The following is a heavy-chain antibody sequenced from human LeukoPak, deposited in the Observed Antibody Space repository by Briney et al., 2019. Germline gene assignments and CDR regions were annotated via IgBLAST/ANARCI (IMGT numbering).Heavy chain of an antibody. CDR3: ARPPDSSDYGAAFDF. Sequence: SETLSLTCAVSGYSITSGYFWGWLRQPPGKGLEWIASIYHSGTTYYNPSLKSRVTISVDTSKNQFSLKLSSVTAADTAVYYCARPPDSSDYGAAFDFWGQGTLVIVSS. CDR2: IYHSGTT. J-gene: IGHJ4*02. V-gene: IGHV4-38-2*01. D-gene: IGHD4-17*01. CDR1: GYSITSGYF.